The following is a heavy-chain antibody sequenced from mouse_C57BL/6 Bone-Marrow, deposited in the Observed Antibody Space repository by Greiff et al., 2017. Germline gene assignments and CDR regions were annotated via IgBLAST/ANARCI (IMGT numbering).Heavy chain of an antibody. J-gene: IGHJ4*01. CDR1: GFTFSSYA. V-gene: IGHV5-4*03. D-gene: IGHD1-1*01. CDR2: ISDGCSST. CDR3: ERAPYYNGSRAMDY. Sequence: EVKVEESGGGLVKPGGSLKLSCAASGFTFSSYAMSWVRQTPEKRLEWVATISDGCSSTYYPHNVKGRFTISRDNAKNNLYLQMIQLTSEDTDMYYCERAPYYNGSRAMDYWGQGTSVTVSS.